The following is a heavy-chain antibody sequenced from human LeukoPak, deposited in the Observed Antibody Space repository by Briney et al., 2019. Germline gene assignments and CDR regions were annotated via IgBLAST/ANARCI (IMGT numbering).Heavy chain of an antibody. J-gene: IGHJ4*02. Sequence: SETLSLTCTVSGGSISSYYWSWIRQPPGKGLEWIGYIYYSGSTNYNPSLKSRVTISVDTSKNQFSLKLSSVTAADTAVYYCASRNPQWLAIDYWGQGTLVTVSS. CDR2: IYYSGST. V-gene: IGHV4-59*01. CDR3: ASRNPQWLAIDY. D-gene: IGHD6-19*01. CDR1: GGSISSYY.